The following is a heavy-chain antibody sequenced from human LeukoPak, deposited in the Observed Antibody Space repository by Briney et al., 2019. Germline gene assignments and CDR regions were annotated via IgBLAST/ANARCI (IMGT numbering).Heavy chain of an antibody. CDR2: ISAYNGNT. J-gene: IGHJ4*02. V-gene: IGHV1-18*01. Sequence: ASVKVSCKASGYTFTSYGISWVRQAPGQGLEWMRWISAYNGNTNYAQKLQGRVTMTTDTSTSTAYMELRSLRSDDTAVYYCARDDYDSSGYYYPYYFDYWGQGTLVTVSS. CDR1: GYTFTSYG. CDR3: ARDDYDSSGYYYPYYFDY. D-gene: IGHD3-22*01.